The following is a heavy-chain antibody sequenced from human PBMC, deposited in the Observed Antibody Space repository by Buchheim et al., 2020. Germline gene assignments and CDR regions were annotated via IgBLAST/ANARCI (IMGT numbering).Heavy chain of an antibody. Sequence: EVQLLESGGGLVQPGGSLRLSCAASGFTISNYAMSWVRQAPGKGLQWVSAIGGSGGSTYYADSVKGRFTISRDNSRNTLYLQVNSLRAEDTAVYYCAKDERYTSVWSWFYFDSWGQGTL. CDR2: IGGSGGST. CDR3: AKDERYTSVWSWFYFDS. CDR1: GFTISNYA. D-gene: IGHD6-19*01. J-gene: IGHJ4*02. V-gene: IGHV3-23*01.